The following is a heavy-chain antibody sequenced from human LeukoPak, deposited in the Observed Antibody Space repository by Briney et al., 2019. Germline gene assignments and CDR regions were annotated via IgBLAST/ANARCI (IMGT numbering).Heavy chain of an antibody. CDR2: INHDGTSA. V-gene: IGHV3-74*01. CDR1: GFTFTTFW. J-gene: IGHJ4*02. Sequence: GGSLRLSCATSGFTFTTFWMHWVRQAPGKGLVWVSRINHDGTSANYADSVKGRFTISRDNAKNTLYLQMSSLKTEDTAVYYCTTSSYCEKNVCQTYFDFWGQGTLVTVSS. CDR3: TTSSYCEKNVCQTYFDF. D-gene: IGHD2-21*01.